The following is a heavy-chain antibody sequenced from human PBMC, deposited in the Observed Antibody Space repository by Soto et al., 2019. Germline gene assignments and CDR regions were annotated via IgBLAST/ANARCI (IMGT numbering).Heavy chain of an antibody. CDR2: IYYSGST. Sequence: PSETMSLTCTVSGGSISSYYWSWIRQPPGKGLEWIGYIYYSGSTNYNTSLKTRLTISRDTSTNQVVLTMANVGPVDTATYYCGRAHITLIRNYYFDMDIWGKGTTVTVSS. D-gene: IGHD3-10*01. CDR3: GRAHITLIRNYYFDMDI. V-gene: IGHV4-59*01. J-gene: IGHJ6*03. CDR1: GGSISSYY.